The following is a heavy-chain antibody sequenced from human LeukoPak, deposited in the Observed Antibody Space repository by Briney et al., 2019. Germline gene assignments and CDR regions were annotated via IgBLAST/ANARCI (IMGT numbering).Heavy chain of an antibody. CDR3: ARQVGSSLRGEFDY. D-gene: IGHD3-10*01. CDR2: IYYSGST. J-gene: IGHJ4*02. V-gene: IGHV4-39*01. Sequence: NRSETLSLTCTVSGGSISSSSYYWGWIRQPPGKGLEWIGSIYYSGSTYYNPSLKSRVTISVDTSKNQFSLRLSSVTAADTAVYSCARQVGSSLRGEFDYWGQGTLVTVSS. CDR1: GGSISSSSYY.